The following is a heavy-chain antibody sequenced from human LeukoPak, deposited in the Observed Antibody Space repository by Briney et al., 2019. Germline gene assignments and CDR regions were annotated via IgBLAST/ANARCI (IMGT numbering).Heavy chain of an antibody. D-gene: IGHD3-10*02. CDR3: ARCSSRRSVSDY. J-gene: IGHJ4*02. Sequence: GGSLRLSCAASGFTFSSHWMIWVRQAPGKGLEWVANIRQDGTEIYYVDSVKGRFTISRDNAKNSLYLQMNSLRADDTAVYYCARCSSRRSVSDYWGQGTLVTVSS. CDR1: GFTFSSHW. V-gene: IGHV3-7*01. CDR2: IRQDGTEI.